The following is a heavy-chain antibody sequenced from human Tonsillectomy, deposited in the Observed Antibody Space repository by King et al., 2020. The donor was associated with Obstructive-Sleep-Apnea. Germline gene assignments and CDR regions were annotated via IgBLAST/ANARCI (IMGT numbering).Heavy chain of an antibody. CDR2: IYPGDSDT. Sequence: QLVQSGAEVKKPEESLKISCKGSGYSFTNYWIGWVRQMPGKGLEWMGIIYPGDSDTRYSPSFQGQVTISADKSISTAYLQWSSLKASDTAIYYCARLGRGPTGTTEMTDYWGQGTLVTVSS. CDR3: ARLGRGPTGTTEMTDY. CDR1: GYSFTNYW. V-gene: IGHV5-51*01. J-gene: IGHJ4*02. D-gene: IGHD1-1*01.